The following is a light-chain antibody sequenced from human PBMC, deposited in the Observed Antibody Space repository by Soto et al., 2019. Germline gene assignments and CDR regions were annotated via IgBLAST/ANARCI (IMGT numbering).Light chain of an antibody. V-gene: IGLV2-23*02. CDR1: SSDVGKFDA. J-gene: IGLJ2*01. Sequence: QSALAQPASGSGSPGQSITISCSGTSSDVGKFDAVSWYQQHPGKAPKFIIYEVTKRPSGISDRFSGSKSGNTASLTISGLQAEDEADYYCCSYTSIDSVVFGGGTKLTVL. CDR2: EVT. CDR3: CSYTSIDSVV.